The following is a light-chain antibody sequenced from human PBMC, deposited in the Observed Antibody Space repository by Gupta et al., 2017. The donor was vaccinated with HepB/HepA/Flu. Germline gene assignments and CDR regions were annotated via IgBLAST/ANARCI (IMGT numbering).Light chain of an antibody. CDR3: QQYGSSPGT. Sequence: EIELTQSPGTLSSSPGERATLTCRASQSVSSSYLAWYQQKPGQAPRLLIYGASSRATGIPDRFSGSGSGTDFTLTISRLEPEDFAVYYCQQYGSSPGTFGQGTKLEIK. CDR2: GAS. V-gene: IGKV3-20*01. J-gene: IGKJ2*01. CDR1: QSVSSSY.